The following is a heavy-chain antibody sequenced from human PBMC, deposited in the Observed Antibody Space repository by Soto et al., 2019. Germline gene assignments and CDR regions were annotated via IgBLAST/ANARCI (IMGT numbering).Heavy chain of an antibody. J-gene: IGHJ4*02. D-gene: IGHD3-16*01. CDR1: GGSISSGGYY. V-gene: IGHV4-31*03. Sequence: SETLSFTCTVSGGSISSGGYYWSWIRQHPGKGLEWIGYIFYSGISYYNPSLQSRVTISVDTSKNQFSLKLSSVTAADTAVYYCARDRIMLTFGGGSGEWGIDSWGQGTLVTVSS. CDR2: IFYSGIS. CDR3: ARDRIMLTFGGGSGEWGIDS.